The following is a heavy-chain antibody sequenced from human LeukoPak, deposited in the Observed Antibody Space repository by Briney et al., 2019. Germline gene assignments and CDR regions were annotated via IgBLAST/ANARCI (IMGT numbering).Heavy chain of an antibody. CDR2: ISGSGDSV. CDR1: GFTFTNYE. D-gene: IGHD5-18*01. CDR3: GKGNTASRPGFVD. Sequence: GGSLRLSCAASGFTFTNYEMSWVRQAPGKGLKWLSSISGSGDSVFYADSVKGRFTISRDNSLNTLHLQMNSLRAEDTAFYYCGKGNTASRPGFVDWGQGTLVTVSS. V-gene: IGHV3-23*01. J-gene: IGHJ4*02.